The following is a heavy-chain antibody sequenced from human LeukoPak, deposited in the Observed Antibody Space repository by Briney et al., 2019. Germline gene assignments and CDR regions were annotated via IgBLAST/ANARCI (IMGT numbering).Heavy chain of an antibody. CDR2: ISSSGSTI. CDR1: VFTLSSYE. Sequence: GGSLRLSRAASVFTLSSYEMNWVRQAPGKGLEWVSYISSSGSTIYYADSVKGRFTISRDNAKNSLYLQMNSLRAEDTAVYYCARDGPLRTGYYYYGMDVWGQGTTVTVSS. D-gene: IGHD3/OR15-3a*01. V-gene: IGHV3-48*03. CDR3: ARDGPLRTGYYYYGMDV. J-gene: IGHJ6*02.